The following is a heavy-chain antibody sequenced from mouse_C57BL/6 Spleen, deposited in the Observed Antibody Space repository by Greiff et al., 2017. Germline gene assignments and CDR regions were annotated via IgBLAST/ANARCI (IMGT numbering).Heavy chain of an antibody. J-gene: IGHJ4*01. CDR2: INPNNGGT. Sequence: EVQLQQSGPELVKPGASVKIPCKASGYTFTDYNMAWVKQSHGKSLEWIGDINPNNGGTIYNQKFKGKATLTVDKSSSTAYMELRSLTSEDTAVYYCARVPYDNAGDYYAMDYGVKEPQSPSPQ. CDR1: GYTFTDYN. D-gene: IGHD2-4*01. CDR3: ARVPYDNAGDYYAMDY. V-gene: IGHV1-18*01.